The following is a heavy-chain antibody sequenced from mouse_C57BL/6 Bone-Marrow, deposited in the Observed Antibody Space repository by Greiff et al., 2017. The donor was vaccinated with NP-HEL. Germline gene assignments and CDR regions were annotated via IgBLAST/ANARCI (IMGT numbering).Heavy chain of an antibody. CDR2: IWRGGST. Sequence: VQRVESGPGLVQPSQSLSITCTVSGFSLTSYGVHWVRQSPGKGLEWLGVIWRGGSTDYNAAFMSRLSITKDNSKSQVFFKMNSLQADDTAIYYCAKKKNYSNYEGYAMDYWGQGTSVTVSS. J-gene: IGHJ4*01. V-gene: IGHV2-5*01. CDR1: GFSLTSYG. D-gene: IGHD2-5*01. CDR3: AKKKNYSNYEGYAMDY.